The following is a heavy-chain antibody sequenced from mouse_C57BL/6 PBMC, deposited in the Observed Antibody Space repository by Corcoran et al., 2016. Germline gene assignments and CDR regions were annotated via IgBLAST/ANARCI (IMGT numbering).Heavy chain of an antibody. CDR3: ARDSNWYLDV. V-gene: IGHV9-3*01. J-gene: IGHJ1*03. Sequence: QIQLLQSGPELKKPGETVKISCKASGYTFTTYGMSWMKQAPGKGLKWVGWINTYSEVPTYADDFKGRFAFSLETSASTAYLQINSLKNEDSATYCCARDSNWYLDVWGTGTTVTVSS. D-gene: IGHD2-5*01. CDR1: GYTFTTYG. CDR2: INTYSEVP.